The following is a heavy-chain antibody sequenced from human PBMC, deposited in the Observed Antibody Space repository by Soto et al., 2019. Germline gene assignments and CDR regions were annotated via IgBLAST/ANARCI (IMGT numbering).Heavy chain of an antibody. CDR1: GDSVSNDNYY. D-gene: IGHD3-16*01. Sequence: PSETLSLTCAVAGDSVSNDNYYWSWIRQPPGKGLEWIGYIYYSGTTNYNSYLKSRLSLSVDMSKNQFSLKLASVTAADTAVYFCARSQRGITAFTFDYWGQGALVTVSS. V-gene: IGHV4-61*01. CDR3: ARSQRGITAFTFDY. J-gene: IGHJ4*02. CDR2: IYYSGTT.